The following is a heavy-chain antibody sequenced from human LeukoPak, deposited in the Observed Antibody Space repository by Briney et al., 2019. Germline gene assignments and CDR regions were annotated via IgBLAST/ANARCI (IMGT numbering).Heavy chain of an antibody. Sequence: GGSLRLSCAASGFTFDDYAMHWVRQAPGKGLEWVSGISWNSGSIGYADSVKGRFTISRDNAKNSLYLQMNSLRAQDTALYYCAKAVSQHHFANWGQGTLVTVSS. CDR3: AKAVSQHHFAN. J-gene: IGHJ4*02. CDR2: ISWNSGSI. CDR1: GFTFDDYA. D-gene: IGHD2-2*01. V-gene: IGHV3-9*01.